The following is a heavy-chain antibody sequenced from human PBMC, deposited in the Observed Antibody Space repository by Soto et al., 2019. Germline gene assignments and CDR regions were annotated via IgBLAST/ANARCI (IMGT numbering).Heavy chain of an antibody. CDR1: GFTFSSYA. CDR3: AKDFGVAVVAAILDY. J-gene: IGHJ4*02. D-gene: IGHD2-15*01. CDR2: ISGSGGST. V-gene: IGHV3-23*01. Sequence: GGSLRLSCAASGFTFSSYAMSWVRQAPGKGLEWVSAISGSGGSTYYADSVKGRFTISRDNSKNTLYLQMNSLRAEDTAVYYCAKDFGVAVVAAILDYWGQGTLVTVSS.